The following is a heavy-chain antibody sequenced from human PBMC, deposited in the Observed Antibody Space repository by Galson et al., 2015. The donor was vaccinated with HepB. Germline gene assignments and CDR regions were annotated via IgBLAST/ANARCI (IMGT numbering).Heavy chain of an antibody. Sequence: SLRLSCAASGFTFSTYAMHWVRQAPGKGLEWVAVMSFDASHEYYADSVKGRFTISRDSSKNTLFLQMNSLRTDDTAVYYCARAPYGSSWAPPFDPWGQGTLVTVSS. J-gene: IGHJ5*02. V-gene: IGHV3-30*04. CDR2: MSFDASHE. CDR3: ARAPYGSSWAPPFDP. CDR1: GFTFSTYA. D-gene: IGHD6-13*01.